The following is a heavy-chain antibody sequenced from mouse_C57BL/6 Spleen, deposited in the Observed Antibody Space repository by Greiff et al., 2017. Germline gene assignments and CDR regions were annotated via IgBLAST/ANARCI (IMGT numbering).Heavy chain of an antibody. V-gene: IGHV1-55*01. CDR2: IYPGSGST. CDR1: GYTFTSYW. CDR3: ARWIYDGYYGFAY. Sequence: VQLQQPGAELVKPGASVKMSCKASGYTFTSYWITWVKQRPGQGLEWIGDIYPGSGSTNYNEKFKSKATLTVDTSSSTAYMQLSSLTSEDSVVYYCARWIYDGYYGFAYWGQGTLVTVSA. J-gene: IGHJ3*01. D-gene: IGHD2-3*01.